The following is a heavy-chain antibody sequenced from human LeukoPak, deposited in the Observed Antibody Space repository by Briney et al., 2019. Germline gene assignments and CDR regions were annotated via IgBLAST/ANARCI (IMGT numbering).Heavy chain of an antibody. CDR2: IYSGGGT. J-gene: IGHJ5*02. CDR3: ARYPYSTSSWSDP. Sequence: GGSLRLSCAASGLTVSSDYMSWVRQAPGKGLEWVSVIYSGGGTYYADSVRGRFTISRDNSKNTLYLQLNSLRAEDTAVYYCARYPYSTSSWSDPWGQGTLVTVSS. V-gene: IGHV3-66*01. CDR1: GLTVSSDY. D-gene: IGHD6-6*01.